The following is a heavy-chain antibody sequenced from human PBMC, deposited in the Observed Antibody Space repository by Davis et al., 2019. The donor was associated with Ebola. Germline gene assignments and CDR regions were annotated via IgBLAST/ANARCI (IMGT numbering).Heavy chain of an antibody. CDR2: IYHSGST. J-gene: IGHJ6*02. V-gene: IGHV4-4*02. CDR1: GGSISSSNW. CDR3: ARWGYCSSTSCYLDV. D-gene: IGHD2-2*01. Sequence: PSETLSLTCAVSGGSISSSNWWSWVRQPPGKGLEWIGEIYHSGSTNYNPSLKSRVTISVDKSKNQFSLKLSSVTAADTAVYYCARWGYCSSTSCYLDVWGQGTTVTVSS.